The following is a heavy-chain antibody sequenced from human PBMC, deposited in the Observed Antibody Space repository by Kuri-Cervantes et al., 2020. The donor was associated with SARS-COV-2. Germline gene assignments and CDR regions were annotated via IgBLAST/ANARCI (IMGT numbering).Heavy chain of an antibody. D-gene: IGHD6-13*01. CDR1: GSTFSSYS. CDR2: ISSNSSYI. Sequence: ETLSLTCAASGSTFSSYSMNWVRQAPGKGLEWVSSISSNSSYIYYADSVKGRFTISRDNAKNSLYLQMNSLRAEDTAVYYCASGYSSRLDAFDIWGQGTMVTVSS. V-gene: IGHV3-21*01. CDR3: ASGYSSRLDAFDI. J-gene: IGHJ3*02.